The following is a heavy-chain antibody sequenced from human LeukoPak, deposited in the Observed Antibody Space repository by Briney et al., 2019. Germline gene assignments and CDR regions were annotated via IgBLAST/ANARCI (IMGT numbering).Heavy chain of an antibody. CDR3: AKTYYGSGSYYNPLYYGMDV. Sequence: GGSLRLSCAASGFTFSSYAMSWVRQAPGKGLEWVSVISGSGGSTYYADSVKGRFTISRDNSKNTLYLQMNSLRAEDTAVYYCAKTYYGSGSYYNPLYYGMDVWGQGTTVTVSS. V-gene: IGHV3-23*01. D-gene: IGHD3-10*01. CDR2: ISGSGGST. CDR1: GFTFSSYA. J-gene: IGHJ6*02.